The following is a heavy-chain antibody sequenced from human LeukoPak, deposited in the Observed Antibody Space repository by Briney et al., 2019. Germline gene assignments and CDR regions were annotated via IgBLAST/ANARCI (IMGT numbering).Heavy chain of an antibody. CDR3: ARGGNGDYALDY. J-gene: IGHJ4*02. CDR1: GYTFTSYD. V-gene: IGHV1-8*01. Sequence: ASVKVSCKASGYTFTSYDINWVRQATGQGLEWMGWMNPNSGNTGYAQKFQGRVTMTRTTSISTAYMELSSLRSEDTAVYYCARGGNGDYALDYWGQGTLVTVSS. CDR2: MNPNSGNT. D-gene: IGHD4-17*01.